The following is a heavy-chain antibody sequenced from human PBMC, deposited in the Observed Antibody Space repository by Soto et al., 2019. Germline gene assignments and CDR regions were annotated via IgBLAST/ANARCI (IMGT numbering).Heavy chain of an antibody. Sequence: PSETLSLTCTVSGGSISSSYWSWIRQPPGKGLEWIGYIYYSGSTNYNPSLKSRVTISVDTSKNQFSLKLSSVTAADTAVYYCARDSLATMGLWFDYWGQGTLVTVSS. CDR2: IYYSGST. CDR3: ARDSLATMGLWFDY. V-gene: IGHV4-59*01. J-gene: IGHJ4*02. CDR1: GGSISSSY. D-gene: IGHD5-12*01.